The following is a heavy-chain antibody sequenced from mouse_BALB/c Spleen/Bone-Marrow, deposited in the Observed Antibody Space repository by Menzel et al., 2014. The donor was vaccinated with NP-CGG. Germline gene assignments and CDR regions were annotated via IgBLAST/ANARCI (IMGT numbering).Heavy chain of an antibody. CDR1: GFTFTDYY. CDR3: ARDMGLLRFDY. Sequence: EVQLVESGGGLVQPGGSLRLSCATSGFTFTDYYMSWVRQPPGKALEWLTFIRNKANGYTTEYSASVKGRFTISRDNSQSIPYLQMNTLRAEDSATYYCARDMGLLRFDYWGQGTTLTVSP. CDR2: IRNKANGYTT. V-gene: IGHV7-3*02. D-gene: IGHD2-3*01. J-gene: IGHJ2*01.